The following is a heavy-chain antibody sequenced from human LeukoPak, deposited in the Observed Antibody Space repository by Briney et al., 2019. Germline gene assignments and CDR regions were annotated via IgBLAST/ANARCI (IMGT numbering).Heavy chain of an antibody. CDR1: GYTFTSYG. V-gene: IGHV1-18*01. CDR2: ISAYNGNT. CDR3: ARDPSNTSGWKTWFDP. J-gene: IGHJ5*02. D-gene: IGHD2-2*01. Sequence: ASVKVSCKASGYTFTSYGISWVRQAPGQGLEWMGWISAYNGNTNYAQKLQGRVTMTTDTSTSTAYVELRSLRSDDTAVYYCARDPSNTSGWKTWFDPWGQGTLVTVSS.